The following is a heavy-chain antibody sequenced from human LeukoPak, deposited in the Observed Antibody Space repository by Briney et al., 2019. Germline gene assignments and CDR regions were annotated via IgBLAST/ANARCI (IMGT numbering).Heavy chain of an antibody. CDR3: ASGRGYYGSGSFYNWFDP. Sequence: SETLSLTCTVSGGSISSGGYYWSWIRQPPGKGPEWIGYIYYSGSTYYNPSLKSRVTISVDTSKNQFSLKLSSVTAADTAVYYCASGRGYYGSGSFYNWFDPWGQGTLVTVSS. CDR1: GGSISSGGYY. CDR2: IYYSGST. J-gene: IGHJ5*02. V-gene: IGHV4-30-4*01. D-gene: IGHD3-10*01.